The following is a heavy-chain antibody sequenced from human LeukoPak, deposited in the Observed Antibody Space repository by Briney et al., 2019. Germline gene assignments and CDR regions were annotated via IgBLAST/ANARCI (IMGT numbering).Heavy chain of an antibody. J-gene: IGHJ5*02. CDR3: ARGYSITIFGVVIRGPHGGNWFDP. Sequence: SETLSLTCAVYGGSFSGYYWSWIRQPPGEGLEWIGEINHSGSTNYNPSLKSRVTISVDTSKNQFSLKLSSVTAADTAVYYCARGYSITIFGVVIRGPHGGNWFDPWGQGTLVTVSS. V-gene: IGHV4-34*01. CDR1: GGSFSGYY. CDR2: INHSGST. D-gene: IGHD3-3*01.